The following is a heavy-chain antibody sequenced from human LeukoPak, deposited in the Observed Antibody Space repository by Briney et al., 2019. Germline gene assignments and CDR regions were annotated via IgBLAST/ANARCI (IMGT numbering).Heavy chain of an antibody. CDR3: ARATVGTAEFDQ. D-gene: IGHD5-12*01. V-gene: IGHV4-39*07. CDR1: GGSISSAGHY. J-gene: IGHJ4*02. CDR2: MHYSGST. Sequence: SETLSLTCTVSGGSISSAGHYWGWIRQPPGKGLEWIGSMHYSGSTYYNPSLKSRVTISVDTSKNQFSLKLHSMTAADSAVYYCARATVGTAEFDQWGQGTLVTVSS.